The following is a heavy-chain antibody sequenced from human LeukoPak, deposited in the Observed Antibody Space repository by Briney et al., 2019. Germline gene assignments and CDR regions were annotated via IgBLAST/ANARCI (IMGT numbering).Heavy chain of an antibody. V-gene: IGHV1-18*01. Sequence: ASVKVSCKASGYTFTSYGISWVRQAPGQGLEWMGWISAYNGNTNYAQKLQGRVTMTTDTSTSTAYMEPRSLRSDDTAVYYCARDRDIVVASAAPSYYYGMDVWGQGTTVTVSS. CDR3: ARDRDIVVASAAPSYYYGMDV. CDR2: ISAYNGNT. J-gene: IGHJ6*02. CDR1: GYTFTSYG. D-gene: IGHD2-2*01.